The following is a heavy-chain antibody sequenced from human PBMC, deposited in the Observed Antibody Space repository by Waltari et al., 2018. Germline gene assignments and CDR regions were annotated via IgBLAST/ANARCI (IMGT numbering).Heavy chain of an antibody. CDR1: GFTFSSSW. Sequence: EVQLVESGGGLVQPGGSLRLSCAASGFTFSSSWMSWVRQAPGKGLEWVANRKQDGSEKYYVDSVKGRFTISRDNAKNSLYLQMNSLRAEDTAVYYCARERNYYYYMDVWGKGTTVTISS. CDR2: RKQDGSEK. CDR3: ARERNYYYYMDV. V-gene: IGHV3-7*01. J-gene: IGHJ6*03.